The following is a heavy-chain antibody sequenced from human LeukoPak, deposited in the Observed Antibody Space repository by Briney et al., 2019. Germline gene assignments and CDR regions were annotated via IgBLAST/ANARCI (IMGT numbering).Heavy chain of an antibody. V-gene: IGHV3-30*02. D-gene: IGHD2-2*01. Sequence: PGGSLRLSCAASGFTFSSYGMHWVRQAPGKGLEWVAFIRYDGSNKYFADSVKGRFTISRDNSKNTLYLQMHSLRAEDSAVYYCARDSPPHCTGTSCYYSDAFDIWGQGTMVTVSS. J-gene: IGHJ3*02. CDR1: GFTFSSYG. CDR3: ARDSPPHCTGTSCYYSDAFDI. CDR2: IRYDGSNK.